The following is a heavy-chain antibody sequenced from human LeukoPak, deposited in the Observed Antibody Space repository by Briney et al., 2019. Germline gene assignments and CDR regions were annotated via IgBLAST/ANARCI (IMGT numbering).Heavy chain of an antibody. CDR3: AKPPYSSSWFPFDY. D-gene: IGHD6-13*01. V-gene: IGHV3-23*01. CDR1: GFTFSSYA. CDR2: ISGSGGSI. Sequence: GGSLRLSCAASGFTFSSYAMSWVRQAPGKGLEWVSVISGSGGSISYADSVKGRFTISRDNSKNTLYLQMNSLRAEDTAVYYCAKPPYSSSWFPFDYWGQGTLVTVSS. J-gene: IGHJ4*02.